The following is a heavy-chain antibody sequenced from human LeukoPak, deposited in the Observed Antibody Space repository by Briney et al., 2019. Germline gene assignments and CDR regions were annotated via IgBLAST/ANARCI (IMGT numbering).Heavy chain of an antibody. CDR2: IYTSGST. D-gene: IGHD2-15*01. CDR3: ARGYCSGGSCQIDY. CDR1: GGSISSGSYY. Sequence: SETLSLTCTVSGGSISSGSYYWSWIRQPAGKGLEGIGRIYTSGSTNYNPSLKSRVTISVDTSKNQFSLKLSSVTAADTAVHYCARGYCSGGSCQIDYWGQGTLVTVSS. J-gene: IGHJ4*02. V-gene: IGHV4-61*02.